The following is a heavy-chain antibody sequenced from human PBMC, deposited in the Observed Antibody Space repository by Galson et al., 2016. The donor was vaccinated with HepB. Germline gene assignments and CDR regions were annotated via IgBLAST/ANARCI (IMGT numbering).Heavy chain of an antibody. CDR2: VYYTGST. J-gene: IGHJ4*02. CDR1: GGFVTSSDHY. V-gene: IGHV4-61*08. Sequence: SETLSLTCTVSGGFVTSSDHYWSWIRQPPGKGLEWLGNVYYTGSTKDNPSLKSRVTISVDTSNNQFSLKLTSVTAADTAVYYCARDGRYRESRYFDSWGQGRLVTASS. D-gene: IGHD1-26*01. CDR3: ARDGRYRESRYFDS.